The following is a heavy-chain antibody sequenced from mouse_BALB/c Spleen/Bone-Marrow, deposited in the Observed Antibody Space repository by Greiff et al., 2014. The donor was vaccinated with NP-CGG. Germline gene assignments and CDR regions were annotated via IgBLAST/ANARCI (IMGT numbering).Heavy chain of an antibody. V-gene: IGHV2-9*02. Sequence: VHLVESGPGLAAPSQSLSITCTVSGFSLTNYGVHWVRQPPGKGLEWLGVIWAGGSTNYNSAPMSRLSISKDNSKSQVFFKMNSLQTDDTAMYYCARITTATGAMDYWGQGTSVTVSS. CDR2: IWAGGST. CDR1: GFSLTNYG. D-gene: IGHD1-2*01. CDR3: ARITTATGAMDY. J-gene: IGHJ4*01.